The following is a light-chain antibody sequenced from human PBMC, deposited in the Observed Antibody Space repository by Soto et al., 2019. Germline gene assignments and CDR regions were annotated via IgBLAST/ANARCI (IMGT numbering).Light chain of an antibody. CDR3: CSYAGSYSLV. Sequence: QSALTQPRSVSGSPGQSVTISCTGTSSDVGAYNYVSWYQQYPGKAPKLIIYDVNKRPSGVPDRFSGSKSANTASLTISGLQAEHEADYYCCSYAGSYSLVFGGGTKVTVL. V-gene: IGLV2-11*01. CDR2: DVN. J-gene: IGLJ2*01. CDR1: SSDVGAYNY.